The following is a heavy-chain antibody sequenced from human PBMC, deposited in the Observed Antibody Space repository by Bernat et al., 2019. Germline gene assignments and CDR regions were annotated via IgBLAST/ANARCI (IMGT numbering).Heavy chain of an antibody. V-gene: IGHV3-23*01. D-gene: IGHD5/OR15-5a*01. CDR1: AFTFSSYA. CDR2: VSSSGGST. Sequence: EVQLLESGGGLVQPGGSLRLSCAASAFTFSSYAMSWVRQAPGKGLEWVSTVSSSGGSTYYDDAVKGRFSISKDNSKNTRYLQMNSRRAEDTAVYYCAKGVYGLGGFDYWGQGTLVTVSS. J-gene: IGHJ4*02. CDR3: AKGVYGLGGFDY.